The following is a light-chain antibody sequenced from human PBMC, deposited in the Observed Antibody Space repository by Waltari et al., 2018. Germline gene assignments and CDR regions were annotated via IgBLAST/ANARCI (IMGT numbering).Light chain of an antibody. V-gene: IGLV2-23*02. Sequence: QSALTQPASVSGSPGQSITISCTGTSSDVGSYNRVSWYQQNPGEVPKLMIYEVNQRPSGVADRFSGSKSGNTATLTISGLQAEDEADYYCSSHTSDLSWLFGGGTKVTVL. CDR3: SSHTSDLSWL. J-gene: IGLJ3*02. CDR1: SSDVGSYNR. CDR2: EVN.